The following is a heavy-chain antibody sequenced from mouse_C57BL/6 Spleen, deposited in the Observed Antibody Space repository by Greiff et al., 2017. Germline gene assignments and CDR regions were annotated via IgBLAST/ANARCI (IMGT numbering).Heavy chain of an antibody. Sequence: VQLQQSGPELVKPGASVKISCKASGYTFTDYYMNWVKQSHGKSLEWIGDINPNNGGTSYNQKFKGKATLTVDKSSSTAYMELRSLTSEDSAVYYCASPNWDASFDYWGQGTTLTVSS. CDR3: ASPNWDASFDY. V-gene: IGHV1-26*01. CDR1: GYTFTDYY. J-gene: IGHJ2*01. D-gene: IGHD4-1*01. CDR2: INPNNGGT.